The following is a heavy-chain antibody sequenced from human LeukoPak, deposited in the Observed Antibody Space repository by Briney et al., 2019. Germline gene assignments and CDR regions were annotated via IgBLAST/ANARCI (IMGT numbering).Heavy chain of an antibody. J-gene: IGHJ4*02. D-gene: IGHD6-19*01. CDR1: GGSISGYY. CDR3: ARVTWGSGEAL. V-gene: IGHV4-59*01. CDR2: IYYSGST. Sequence: SETLSLTCTVSGGSISGYYWSWIRQSPGKGLEWIGYIYYSGSTNYNPSLKSRVTISVDTSNNQFSLRLSPVTAADTAVYYCARVTWGSGEALWGQGTLVTVSS.